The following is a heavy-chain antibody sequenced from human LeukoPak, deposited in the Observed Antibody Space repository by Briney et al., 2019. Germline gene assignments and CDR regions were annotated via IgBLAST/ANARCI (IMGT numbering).Heavy chain of an antibody. D-gene: IGHD6-6*01. CDR2: IIPIFGTA. CDR3: AREGSSSMGYDAFDI. V-gene: IGHV1-69*05. Sequence: SVKVSCKASGGTFSSYAISWVRQAPGQGLEWMGGIIPIFGTANYAQKFQGRVTITTDESTSTAYMELSSLRSEDTAVYYCAREGSSSMGYDAFDIWGQGTMVTVSS. J-gene: IGHJ3*02. CDR1: GGTFSSYA.